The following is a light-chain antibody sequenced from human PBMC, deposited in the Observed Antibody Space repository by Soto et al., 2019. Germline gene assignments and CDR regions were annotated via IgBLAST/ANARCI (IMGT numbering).Light chain of an antibody. CDR2: GAS. Sequence: DIVMTQSPATLSVSPGERATLSCRASQNINTNLAWYQQKPGQAPRLLIYGASTRATVIPARFSGSGSGTDFTLTISGLQADDFAVYYCQQYHHWPPKVTFGPGTKVDIK. CDR1: QNINTN. V-gene: IGKV3-15*01. CDR3: QQYHHWPPKVT. J-gene: IGKJ3*01.